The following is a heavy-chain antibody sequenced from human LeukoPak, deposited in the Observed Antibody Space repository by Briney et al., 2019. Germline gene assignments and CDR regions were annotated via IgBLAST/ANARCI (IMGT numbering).Heavy chain of an antibody. CDR1: GFTFSSYG. Sequence: GGSLRLSCAASGFTFSSYGMHWVRQAPGKGLEWVAFIRYDGSNKYYADSVKGRFTVSRDNSKSTLYVQLNSLRPEDTAVYYCANAGYIGPAGTEEKLPFDTWGQGTLVTVSS. V-gene: IGHV3-30*02. J-gene: IGHJ4*02. CDR3: ANAGYIGPAGTEEKLPFDT. CDR2: IRYDGSNK. D-gene: IGHD6-19*01.